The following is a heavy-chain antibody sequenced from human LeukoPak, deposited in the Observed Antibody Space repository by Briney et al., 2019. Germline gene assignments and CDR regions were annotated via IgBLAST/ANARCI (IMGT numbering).Heavy chain of an antibody. CDR3: ARDLAYSRLDY. D-gene: IGHD5-18*01. V-gene: IGHV3-7*01. CDR1: GLTFSSSW. J-gene: IGHJ4*02. Sequence: GGSLRLSCAVSGLTFSSSWIDWVRQAPGKGLEWVASINPDGNKKYSADSVKGRFTISRDNAENSLYLQMNSLRVEDRAFYYCARDLAYSRLDYWGQGMLVTVSS. CDR2: INPDGNKK.